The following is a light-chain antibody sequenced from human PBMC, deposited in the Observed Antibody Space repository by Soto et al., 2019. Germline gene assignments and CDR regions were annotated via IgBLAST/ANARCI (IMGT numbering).Light chain of an antibody. Sequence: DIQMTQSPSTLSASVGDRVTITCRASQSVSGWLARYQQKPGEAPKLLIYDASALPRGVPSRFSGSGSGTKFTLTIASLQPDDFATYYCQQYETFSGTFGPGTKVDIK. V-gene: IGKV1-5*01. CDR3: QQYETFSGT. J-gene: IGKJ1*01. CDR1: QSVSGW. CDR2: DAS.